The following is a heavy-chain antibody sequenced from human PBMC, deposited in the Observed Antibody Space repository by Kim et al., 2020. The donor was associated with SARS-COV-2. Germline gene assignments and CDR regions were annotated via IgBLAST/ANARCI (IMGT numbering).Heavy chain of an antibody. CDR1: GGSFSGYY. V-gene: IGHV4-34*01. Sequence: SETLSLTCAVYGGSFSGYYWSWIRQPPGKGLEWIGEINHSGSTNYNPSLKSRVTISVDTSKNQFSLKLSSVTAADTAVYYCARGNSWYRYYYYMDVWGKGTTVTVSS. J-gene: IGHJ6*03. D-gene: IGHD6-13*01. CDR3: ARGNSWYRYYYYMDV. CDR2: INHSGST.